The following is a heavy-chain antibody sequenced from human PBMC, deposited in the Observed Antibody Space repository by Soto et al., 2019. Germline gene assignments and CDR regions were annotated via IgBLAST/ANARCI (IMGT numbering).Heavy chain of an antibody. V-gene: IGHV3-21*01. CDR3: ARLTGGKTGTHYAFDT. D-gene: IGHD1-1*01. CDR2: ISSSSSYI. CDR1: GFTFSSYS. Sequence: EVQLVESGGGLVKPGGSLRLSCAASGFTFSSYSTNWVRQAPGKGLEWVSSISSSSSYIYYADLVKGRFTISRDNAKNTLYLQMNSVRAEDTAVYYGARLTGGKTGTHYAFDTGGQGTMVTVSS. J-gene: IGHJ3*02.